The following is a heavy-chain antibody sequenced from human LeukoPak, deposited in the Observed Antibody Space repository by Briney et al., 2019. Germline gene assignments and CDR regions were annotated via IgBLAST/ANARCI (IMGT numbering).Heavy chain of an antibody. Sequence: GASVKVSCKASGYTFTSYDINWVRQATRQGLEWMGWMNPNSGNTGYAQKFQGRVTMTRNTSISTAYMELSSLRSEDTAVYYCARADDSSGRSLDYWGQGTLVTVSS. CDR2: MNPNSGNT. CDR3: ARADDSSGRSLDY. V-gene: IGHV1-8*01. J-gene: IGHJ4*02. D-gene: IGHD3-22*01. CDR1: GYTFTSYD.